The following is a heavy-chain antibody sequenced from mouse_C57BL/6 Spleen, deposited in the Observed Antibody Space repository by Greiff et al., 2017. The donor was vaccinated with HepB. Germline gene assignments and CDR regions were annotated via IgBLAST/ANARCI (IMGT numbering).Heavy chain of an antibody. D-gene: IGHD1-2*01. CDR2: ISYDGSN. Sequence: EVQLVESGPGLVKPSQSLSLTCSVTGYSITSGYYWNWIRQFPGNKLEWMGYISYDGSNNYNPSLKNRISITRDTSKNQFFLKLNSVTTEDTATYYCARDTTTAWYFDVWGTGTTVTVSS. J-gene: IGHJ1*03. CDR3: ARDTTTAWYFDV. V-gene: IGHV3-6*01. CDR1: GYSITSGYY.